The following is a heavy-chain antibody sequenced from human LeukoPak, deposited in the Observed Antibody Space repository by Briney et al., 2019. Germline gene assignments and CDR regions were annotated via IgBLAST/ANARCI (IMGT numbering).Heavy chain of an antibody. CDR2: ISIDGSST. Sequence: GGSLRLSCAASGFSFSIYWMHWVRQAPGKGLVWVSRISIDGSSTSYADSVKGRFTISRDNAKNTLYLQMNSLRAEDTAVYYCATDTSSSPLSPLDCWGQGTLVTVSS. V-gene: IGHV3-74*01. CDR1: GFSFSIYW. CDR3: ATDTSSSPLSPLDC. D-gene: IGHD6-6*01. J-gene: IGHJ4*02.